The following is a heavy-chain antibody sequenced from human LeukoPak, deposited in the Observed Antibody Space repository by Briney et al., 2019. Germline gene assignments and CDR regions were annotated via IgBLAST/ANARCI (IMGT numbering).Heavy chain of an antibody. D-gene: IGHD2-15*01. CDR1: GYTFTGYY. J-gene: IGHJ4*02. CDR2: INPNSGGT. CDR3: ARADVVVVAATYFDY. V-gene: IGHV1-2*02. Sequence: ASVKVSCKASGYTFTGYYMHWVRQAPGQGLEWMGWINPNSGGTNYAQKFQGRVTMTRDTSISTAYMELSRLRSDDTAVYYCARADVVVVAATYFDYWGQGTLVTVSS.